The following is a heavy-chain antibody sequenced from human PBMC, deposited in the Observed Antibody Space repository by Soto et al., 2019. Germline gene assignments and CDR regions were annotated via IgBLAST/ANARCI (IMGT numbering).Heavy chain of an antibody. CDR3: ARLPGGGNLPYYYGMDV. CDR2: ISAYNGNT. CDR1: GYTFTSYG. V-gene: IGHV1-18*01. J-gene: IGHJ6*02. Sequence: QVQLVQSGAEVKKPGASVKVSCKASGYTFTSYGISWVRQAPGQGLEWMGWISAYNGNTNYAQKLQGRVTMTTDTTTSTAYMELRSLRSDDTAVYYCARLPGGGNLPYYYGMDVWGQGTTVTVSS. D-gene: IGHD2-15*01.